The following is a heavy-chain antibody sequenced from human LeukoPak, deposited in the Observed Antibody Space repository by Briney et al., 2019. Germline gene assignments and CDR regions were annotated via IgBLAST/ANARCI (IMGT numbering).Heavy chain of an antibody. CDR3: TTDFWSGYGSYYDYFYMDV. CDR2: IKSKTAGGTT. Sequence: GGSLRLSSVAAASTSTNTWMSGFRQPPGKEREWIGRIKSKTAGGTTDYAAPVKGRFTISRDDPKSTLFLQMNTLKTEDTAVYYCTTDFWSGYGSYYDYFYMDVWGKGTTVTVSS. CDR1: ASTSTNTW. V-gene: IGHV3-15*01. D-gene: IGHD3-3*01. J-gene: IGHJ6*03.